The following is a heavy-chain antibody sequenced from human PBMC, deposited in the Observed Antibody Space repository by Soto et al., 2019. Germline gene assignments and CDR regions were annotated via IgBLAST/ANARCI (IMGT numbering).Heavy chain of an antibody. V-gene: IGHV3-21*01. D-gene: IGHD2-21*02. Sequence: EVQLVESGGGLVKPGGSLRLSCAASGFTFSSYSMNWVRQAPGKGLEWVSSISSSSSYIYYADSVKGRFTISRANAKNSLYLQMNSLRAADTAVYYCARDHVVVTAIPSVADWYFDLWGRGTMVTVSS. CDR1: GFTFSSYS. J-gene: IGHJ2*01. CDR2: ISSSSSYI. CDR3: ARDHVVVTAIPSVADWYFDL.